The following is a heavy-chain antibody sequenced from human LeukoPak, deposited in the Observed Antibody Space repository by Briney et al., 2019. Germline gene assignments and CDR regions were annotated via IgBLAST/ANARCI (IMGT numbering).Heavy chain of an antibody. Sequence: GGSLRLSCAASGFTFNNYAMSWVRQAPGKGLEWVSIISGGGTTTYYADSVKGHFTISRDNPKNTLYLHMSSLRAEDTAVYYCAKRVGAWIQLWSPHDAFDIWGQGTLVTVSS. V-gene: IGHV3-23*01. D-gene: IGHD5-18*01. J-gene: IGHJ3*02. CDR1: GFTFNNYA. CDR3: AKRVGAWIQLWSPHDAFDI. CDR2: ISGGGTTT.